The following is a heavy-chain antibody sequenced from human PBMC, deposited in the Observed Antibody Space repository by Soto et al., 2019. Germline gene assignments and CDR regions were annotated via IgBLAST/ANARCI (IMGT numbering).Heavy chain of an antibody. CDR2: IKPKSEGETA. CDR1: RFNFSAAW. D-gene: IGHD6-19*01. J-gene: IGHJ4*02. V-gene: IGHV3-15*07. Sequence: EMQLVQSGGGLVKPGGSLRLSCVASRFNFSAAWLNWIRQAPGNGLEWVGRIKPKSEGETADYTAPVRGRFTISRDDSQNTLHLQMESLKTDDTAVYYCATVPYSSGTTWGLGVLVPVSS. CDR3: ATVPYSSGTT.